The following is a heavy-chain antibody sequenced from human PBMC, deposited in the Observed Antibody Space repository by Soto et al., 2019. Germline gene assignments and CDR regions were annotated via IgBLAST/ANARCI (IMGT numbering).Heavy chain of an antibody. J-gene: IGHJ6*02. CDR3: ARISARPDYYYGMDV. CDR2: IYYSGST. CDR1: GGSVSSGSYY. Sequence: SETLSLTCTVSGGSVSSGSYYWSWIRQPPGKGLEWIGYIYYSGSTNYNPSLKSRVTISVDTSKNQFSLKLSSVTDADTAVYYCARISARPDYYYGMDVWGQGTTVTVSS. D-gene: IGHD6-6*01. V-gene: IGHV4-61*01.